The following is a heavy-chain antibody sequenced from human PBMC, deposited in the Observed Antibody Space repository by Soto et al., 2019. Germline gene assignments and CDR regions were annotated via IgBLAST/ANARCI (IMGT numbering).Heavy chain of an antibody. J-gene: IGHJ4*02. CDR1: SDSFSSYY. V-gene: IGHV4-59*08. D-gene: IGHD6-19*01. CDR3: ARAVGDTLYYLDD. CDR2: TDYRGNT. Sequence: QVPLQASGPGLVRPSETLSLTCTVSSDSFSSYYWIWIRQSPGKGLEWIGSTDYRGNTPYNPSLKSRVNISGDTPNNQFALRLSSVTAADTAVYYCARAVGDTLYYLDDWGQGTLGTGSA.